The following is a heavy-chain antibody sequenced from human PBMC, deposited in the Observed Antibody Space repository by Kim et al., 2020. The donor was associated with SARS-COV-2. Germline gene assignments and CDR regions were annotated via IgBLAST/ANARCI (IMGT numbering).Heavy chain of an antibody. D-gene: IGHD3-22*01. Sequence: SVKVSCKASGGTFSSYAISWVRQAPGQGLEWMGGIIPIFGTANYAQKFQGRVTITADESTSTAYMELSSLRSEDTAVYYCARGAWYDSSGYWALGAFDIWGQGTMVTVSS. CDR2: IIPIFGTA. CDR1: GGTFSSYA. J-gene: IGHJ3*02. V-gene: IGHV1-69*13. CDR3: ARGAWYDSSGYWALGAFDI.